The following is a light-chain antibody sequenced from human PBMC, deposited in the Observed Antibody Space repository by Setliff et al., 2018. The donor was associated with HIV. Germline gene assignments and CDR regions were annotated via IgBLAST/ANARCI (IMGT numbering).Light chain of an antibody. Sequence: SALTQPVSVSGSPGQSITISCTGNSSNVGKYDLVAWYRQHPGKAPELTIYEVSKRPAGVSKRFYGSKAGNAASLTISGLQSDDEGDYYCCSYAGSTTCDVFGSGTKVTVL. CDR2: EVS. CDR1: SSNVGKYDL. CDR3: CSYAGSTTCDV. J-gene: IGLJ1*01. V-gene: IGLV2-23*02.